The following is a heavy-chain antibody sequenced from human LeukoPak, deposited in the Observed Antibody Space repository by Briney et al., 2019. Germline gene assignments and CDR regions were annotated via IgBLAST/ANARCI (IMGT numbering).Heavy chain of an antibody. J-gene: IGHJ4*03. CDR2: ISGSGGST. V-gene: IGHV3-23*01. Sequence: GGSLRLSCAASGFTFSSYAMSWVRQAPGKGLEWVSAISGSGGSTYYADSVKGRFTISRDNSKNTLYLQMNSLRAEDTAVYYCAKAVVTYYDFWSGSPGPDYWGQGTTVTVSS. D-gene: IGHD3-3*01. CDR1: GFTFSSYA. CDR3: AKAVVTYYDFWSGSPGPDY.